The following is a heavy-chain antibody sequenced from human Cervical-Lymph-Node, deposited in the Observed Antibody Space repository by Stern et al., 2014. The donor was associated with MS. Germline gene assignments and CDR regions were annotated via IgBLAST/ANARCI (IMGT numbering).Heavy chain of an antibody. CDR3: ATLYDSSGNYGMEV. D-gene: IGHD5/OR15-5a*01. Sequence: QVQLVQSGAQVKKPGASVKVSCKGSGYTFIRYYIQWVRQAPGQGLEWMGIVNANGGSARYAQKFQGRVTMASDTSPSTVSMELSSLISEDTAVYYCATLYDSSGNYGMEVWGQGTTVIVSS. J-gene: IGHJ6*02. V-gene: IGHV1-46*01. CDR1: GYTFIRYY. CDR2: VNANGGSA.